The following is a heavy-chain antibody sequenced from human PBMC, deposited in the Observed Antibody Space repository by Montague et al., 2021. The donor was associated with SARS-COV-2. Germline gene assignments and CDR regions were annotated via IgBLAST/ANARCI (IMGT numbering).Heavy chain of an antibody. D-gene: IGHD4-23*01. CDR3: ARSYGTTVVTRAFDY. CDR1: GFSLGTSGMC. CDR2: IDWDDDK. J-gene: IGHJ4*02. V-gene: IGHV2-70*01. Sequence: PALVKPTQTLTLTCTFSGFSLGTSGMCVSWIRQPPGEALEWLTLIDWDDDKYYSTSLKTRLTISKGTSKNQVALTMTNMDPVDTATYYCARSYGTTVVTRAFDYWGQGTLVTVSS.